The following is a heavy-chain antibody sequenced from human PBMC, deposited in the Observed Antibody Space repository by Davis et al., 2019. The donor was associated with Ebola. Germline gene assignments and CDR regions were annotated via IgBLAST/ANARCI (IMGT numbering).Heavy chain of an antibody. Sequence: LRLPCTVSAGSISTGDDYRTSIRQPPGRGRASLGYIYYSGSTYYNPSRKSRVTLSADTSKNQFSLKLGSVTAADTAVYYCARGNYYYGMDLWGQGTTVTVSS. CDR1: AGSISTGDDY. J-gene: IGHJ6*02. CDR2: IYYSGST. V-gene: IGHV4-30-4*01. CDR3: ARGNYYYGMDL.